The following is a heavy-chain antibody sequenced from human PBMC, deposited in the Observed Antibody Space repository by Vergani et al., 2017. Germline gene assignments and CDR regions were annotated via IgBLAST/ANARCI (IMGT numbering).Heavy chain of an antibody. V-gene: IGHV3-48*01. D-gene: IGHD6-13*01. Sequence: QLVESGGGWVQPGGSLRLSCVVSGFDFSSYIMNWVRQAPGKGLEWVSFVSTGTKSQSYAESVKGRFTISRDSAKNTLHLQMNSLRAEDTAIYYCAKVHSSSLYWFDPWGPGTLVTVSS. CDR3: AKVHSSSLYWFDP. J-gene: IGHJ5*02. CDR1: GFDFSSYI. CDR2: VSTGTKSQ.